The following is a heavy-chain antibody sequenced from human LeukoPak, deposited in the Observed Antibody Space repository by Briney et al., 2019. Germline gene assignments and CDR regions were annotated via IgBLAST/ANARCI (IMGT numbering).Heavy chain of an antibody. D-gene: IGHD3-16*01. CDR1: GFTFSSYG. CDR3: AKALGGYHFDY. Sequence: GGSLRLSCAASGFTFSSYGMSWVRQAPGKGLEWVSSISGSGGNTYHADSVKGRFTISRDNSKNTLFLHMNSLRAEDTAVYYCAKALGGYHFDYWGQGTLVTVSS. CDR2: ISGSGGNT. J-gene: IGHJ4*02. V-gene: IGHV3-23*01.